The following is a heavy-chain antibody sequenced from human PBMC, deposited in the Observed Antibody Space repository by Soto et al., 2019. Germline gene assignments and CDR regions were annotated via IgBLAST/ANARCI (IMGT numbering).Heavy chain of an antibody. Sequence: GGSLRLSCAASGFTFSSYAMSWVRQAPGKGLEWVSAISGSSGSTYYADSVKGRFTISRDNSKNTLYLQMNSLRAEDTAVYYCAKAPAIYYYYGMDVWGQGTTVTVSS. J-gene: IGHJ6*02. CDR2: ISGSSGST. D-gene: IGHD2-2*01. CDR3: AKAPAIYYYYGMDV. V-gene: IGHV3-23*01. CDR1: GFTFSSYA.